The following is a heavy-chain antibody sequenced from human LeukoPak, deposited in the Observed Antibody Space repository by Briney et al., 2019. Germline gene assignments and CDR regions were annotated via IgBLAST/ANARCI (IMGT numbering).Heavy chain of an antibody. D-gene: IGHD3-10*01. Sequence: GGSLRLSCAASGFTFDDYAMHWVSQAPGKGLEWVSLISGDGGSTYYADSVKGRFTISRDNSKNSLYLQMNSLRTEDIALYYCAKDTRGSGSYYFDYWGQGTLVTVSS. CDR2: ISGDGGST. CDR1: GFTFDDYA. CDR3: AKDTRGSGSYYFDY. V-gene: IGHV3-43*02. J-gene: IGHJ4*02.